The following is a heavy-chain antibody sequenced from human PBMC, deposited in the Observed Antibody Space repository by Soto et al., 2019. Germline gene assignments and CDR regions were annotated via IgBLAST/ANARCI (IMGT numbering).Heavy chain of an antibody. J-gene: IGHJ4*02. Sequence: PSETLSLTCTVSGVSISNSSYYWGWIRRPQGKGLEWIGTIYYSGIAYYNPSLKSRVTISVDTSKNQFSLKLTSVTAADTAVYYCARHGSNWGQGTLVTVS. CDR3: ARHGSN. V-gene: IGHV4-39*01. CDR1: GVSISNSSYY. CDR2: IYYSGIA.